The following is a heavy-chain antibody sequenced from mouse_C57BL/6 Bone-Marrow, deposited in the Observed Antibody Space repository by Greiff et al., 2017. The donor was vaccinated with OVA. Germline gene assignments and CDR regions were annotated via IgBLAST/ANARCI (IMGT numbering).Heavy chain of an antibody. J-gene: IGHJ1*03. CDR1: GYTFTSYG. Sequence: QVQLQQSGAELARPGASVKLSCKASGYTFTSYGISWVKQRTGQGLEWIGEIYPRSGNTYYNEKFKGKATLTADKSSSTAYMEFRSLTSEDSAVYFCARLDYGSREDWYFDVWGTGTTVTVSS. V-gene: IGHV1-81*01. CDR3: ARLDYGSREDWYFDV. CDR2: IYPRSGNT. D-gene: IGHD1-1*01.